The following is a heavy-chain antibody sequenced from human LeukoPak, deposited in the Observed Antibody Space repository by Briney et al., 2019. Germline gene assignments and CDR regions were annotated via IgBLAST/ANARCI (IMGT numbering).Heavy chain of an antibody. Sequence: SETLSLTCTVSGYSISSGYYWGWIRQPPGKGLEWIGSIYHSGSTYYNPSLKSRVTISVDTSKNQFSLKLSSVTAADTAVYYCARAWARRDYYFDYWGQGTLVTVSS. CDR3: ARAWARRDYYFDY. CDR1: GYSISSGYY. V-gene: IGHV4-38-2*02. J-gene: IGHJ4*02. D-gene: IGHD6-6*01. CDR2: IYHSGST.